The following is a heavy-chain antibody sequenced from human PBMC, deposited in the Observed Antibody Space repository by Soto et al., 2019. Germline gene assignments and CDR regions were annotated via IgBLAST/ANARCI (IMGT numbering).Heavy chain of an antibody. V-gene: IGHV4-59*01. Sequence: PSETLSLTCTVSGGSISSYYWSWIRQPPGKGLEWIGYIYYSGSTNYNPSLKSRVTISVDTSKNQFSLKLSSVTAADTAVYYCARGSPVYDYGEVFDIWGQGTRVTVSS. CDR3: ARGSPVYDYGEVFDI. CDR1: GGSISSYY. J-gene: IGHJ3*02. CDR2: IYYSGST. D-gene: IGHD4-17*01.